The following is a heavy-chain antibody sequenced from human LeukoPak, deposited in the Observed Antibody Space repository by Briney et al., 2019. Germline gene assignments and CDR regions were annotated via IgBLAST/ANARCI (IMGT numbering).Heavy chain of an antibody. V-gene: IGHV3-30-3*01. CDR1: GFTFSSYA. D-gene: IGHD1-26*01. CDR3: AGSPWDGIRGVGLDYLDY. CDR2: ISYDGSNK. Sequence: GGSLRLSCAASGFTFSSYAMHWVRQAPGKGLEWVAVISYDGSNKYYADSVKGRFTISRDNSKNTLYLQMNSLRAEDTAVYYCAGSPWDGIRGVGLDYLDYWGRGTLVTVSS. J-gene: IGHJ4*02.